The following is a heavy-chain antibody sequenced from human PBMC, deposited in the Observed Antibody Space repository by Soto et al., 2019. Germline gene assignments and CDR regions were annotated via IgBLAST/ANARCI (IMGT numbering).Heavy chain of an antibody. CDR2: INHSGST. J-gene: IGHJ5*02. Sequence: QVQLQQWGAGLLKPSETLSLTCAVYGGSFSGYYWSWIRQPPGKGLEWIGEINHSGSTNYNPSLKNQLTRSAETSKNQSCLKLCSGPVADMAVYYCARGLHSCSWYGWFDPWGQGTLVTVSS. D-gene: IGHD6-13*01. CDR3: ARGLHSCSWYGWFDP. CDR1: GGSFSGYY. V-gene: IGHV4-34*01.